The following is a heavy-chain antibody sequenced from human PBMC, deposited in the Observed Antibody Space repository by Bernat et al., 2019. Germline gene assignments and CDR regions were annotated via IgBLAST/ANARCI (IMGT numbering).Heavy chain of an antibody. Sequence: QVQLVESGGGVVQPGRSLRLSCAASGFTFSSYGMHWVRQAPGKGLEWVAVISYDGSNKYYADSVKGRFTISRDNSKNTLYLQMNSLRAEDTAVYYCAKDTDIVATALLDYWGQGTLVTVSS. V-gene: IGHV3-30*18. CDR3: AKDTDIVATALLDY. CDR1: GFTFSSYG. D-gene: IGHD5-12*01. CDR2: ISYDGSNK. J-gene: IGHJ4*02.